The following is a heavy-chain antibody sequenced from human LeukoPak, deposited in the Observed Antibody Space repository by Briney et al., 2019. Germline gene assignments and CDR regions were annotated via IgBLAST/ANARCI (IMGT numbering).Heavy chain of an antibody. D-gene: IGHD4-23*01. Sequence: SETLSLTCSVSGGSISTYYWSWIRQPAGKGLEWIGRIYTTGGTNYNPSLKSRVTMSVDTSKNQFSLKLTSVTAADTAVYYCAKPMVVTPGWYFDLWGRGTLVTVSS. CDR2: IYTTGGT. CDR3: AKPMVVTPGWYFDL. V-gene: IGHV4-4*07. J-gene: IGHJ2*01. CDR1: GGSISTYY.